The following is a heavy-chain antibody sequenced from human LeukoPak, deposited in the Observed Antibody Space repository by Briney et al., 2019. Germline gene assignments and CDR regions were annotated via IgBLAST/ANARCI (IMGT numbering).Heavy chain of an antibody. J-gene: IGHJ2*01. CDR3: AKDFRYCSGGSCYYHWYFDL. V-gene: IGHV3-9*01. CDR2: ISWNSGSI. Sequence: HTGGSLRLSCAASGFTFDDYAMHWVRQAPGKGLEWVSGISWNSGSIGYADSVKGRFTISRDNAKNSLYLQMNSLRAEDTALYYCAKDFRYCSGGSCYYHWYFDLWGRGTLVTVSS. D-gene: IGHD2-15*01. CDR1: GFTFDDYA.